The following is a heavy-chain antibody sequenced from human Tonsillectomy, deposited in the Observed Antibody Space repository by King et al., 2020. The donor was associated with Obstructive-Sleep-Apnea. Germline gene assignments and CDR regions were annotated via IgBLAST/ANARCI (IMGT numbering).Heavy chain of an antibody. CDR3: ATVADY. V-gene: IGHV3-9*01. Sequence: VQLVESGGGLVQPGGSLRLSCAGSGITFDDFAMYWVRQAPGKGLEWVSGITWNGDNASYADSVRGRFTISRDNAKNSLYLHMTSLRSDDTAMYYCATVADYWGQGTLITVSS. CDR1: GITFDDFA. J-gene: IGHJ4*02. CDR2: ITWNGDNA.